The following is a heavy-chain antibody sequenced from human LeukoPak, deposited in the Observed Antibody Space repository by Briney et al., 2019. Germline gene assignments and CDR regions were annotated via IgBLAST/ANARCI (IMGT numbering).Heavy chain of an antibody. CDR1: GFTFSSYG. Sequence: GGSLRLSCAASGFTFSSYGMHWVRQAPGKGLEWVAFIRYDGSNKYYADSVKGRFTISRDNSKNTLYLQMNSLRAEDTAVYYCAKPGGYYGSSGYFDYWGQGTLVTVSS. CDR3: AKPGGYYGSSGYFDY. J-gene: IGHJ4*02. CDR2: IRYDGSNK. D-gene: IGHD3-22*01. V-gene: IGHV3-30*02.